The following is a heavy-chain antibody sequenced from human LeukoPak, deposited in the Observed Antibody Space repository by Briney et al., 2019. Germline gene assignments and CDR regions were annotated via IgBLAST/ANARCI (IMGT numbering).Heavy chain of an antibody. D-gene: IGHD1-26*01. J-gene: IGHJ4*02. CDR3: AKDTTRKEWELPYFDY. V-gene: IGHV3-9*01. CDR2: ISWNSGSI. CDR1: GFTFDDYA. Sequence: GGSLRLSCAASGFTFDDYAMHWVRQAPGKGLEWVSGISWNSGSIGYADSVKGQFTISRDNAKNSLYLQMNSLRAEDTALYYCAKDTTRKEWELPYFDYWGQGTLVTVSS.